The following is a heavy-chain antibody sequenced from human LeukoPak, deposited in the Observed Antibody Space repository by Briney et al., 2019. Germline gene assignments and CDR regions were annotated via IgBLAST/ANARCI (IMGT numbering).Heavy chain of an antibody. CDR1: GGSISSSSFY. Sequence: SKTLSLTCTVSGGSISSSSFYWGWIRQPPGKGLEWIGSIYYSGSTYYNPSLKSRVTVSVDTSKNQFSLKLSSVTAADTAMYYCARHRYSNSSSDAFDIWGQGTMVTVSS. CDR3: ARHRYSNSSSDAFDI. J-gene: IGHJ3*02. CDR2: IYYSGST. V-gene: IGHV4-39*01. D-gene: IGHD6-6*01.